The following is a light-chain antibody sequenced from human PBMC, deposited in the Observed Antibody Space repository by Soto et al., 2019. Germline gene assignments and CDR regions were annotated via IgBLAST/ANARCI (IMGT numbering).Light chain of an antibody. J-gene: IGLJ1*01. CDR2: GNI. CDR3: QSYDSSLSGYV. CDR1: SSNIGAGYD. Sequence: QSVLTQPPSGCGAPGQRLTISCTGSSSNIGAGYDVHWYQQLPGTAPKLLIYGNINRPSGVPDRFYGSKSGTSASLAITGLQAEDEADYYYQSYDSSLSGYVFGTGTAVTV. V-gene: IGLV1-40*01.